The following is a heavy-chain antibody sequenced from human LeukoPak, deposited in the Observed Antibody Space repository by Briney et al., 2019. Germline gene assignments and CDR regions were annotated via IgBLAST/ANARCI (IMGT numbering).Heavy chain of an antibody. J-gene: IGHJ4*02. Sequence: SETLSLTCVVYGGSFSGYYWSWIRQPPGKGLEWIGEINHSGSTNYNLSLKSRVTISVDTSKNQFSLKLSSVTAADTAVYYCARGHYYDSSGYYGYWGQGTLVTVSS. CDR1: GGSFSGYY. CDR3: ARGHYYDSSGYYGY. V-gene: IGHV4-34*01. CDR2: INHSGST. D-gene: IGHD3-22*01.